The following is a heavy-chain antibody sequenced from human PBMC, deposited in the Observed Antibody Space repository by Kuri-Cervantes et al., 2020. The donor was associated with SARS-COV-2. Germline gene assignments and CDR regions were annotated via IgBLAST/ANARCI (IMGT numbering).Heavy chain of an antibody. V-gene: IGHV3-30*19. D-gene: IGHD6-13*01. Sequence: GGSLRLSCVPSGFTFSGYDMHWVRQAPGKGLEWVAVISYDGSNKYYADSVKGRFTISRDNSKNTLYLQMNSLRAEDTAVYYCARPGAGYRRNPPDYWGQGTLVTVSS. J-gene: IGHJ4*02. CDR1: GFTFSGYD. CDR2: ISYDGSNK. CDR3: ARPGAGYRRNPPDY.